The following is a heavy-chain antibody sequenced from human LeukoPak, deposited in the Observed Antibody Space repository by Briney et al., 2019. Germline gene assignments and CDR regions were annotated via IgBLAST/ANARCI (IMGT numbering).Heavy chain of an antibody. Sequence: GGSLTLTCTASGFTFSSYAMTWVRQPPGKGLEWVSSISGSDYSTYYAASVKGRRIISRDNSKNTLSLQMHSLRAEDTAVYYCAKGGLSRAGLDYWGQGTLVTVSS. CDR3: AKGGLSRAGLDY. CDR1: GFTFSSYA. V-gene: IGHV3-23*01. CDR2: ISGSDYST. J-gene: IGHJ4*02. D-gene: IGHD2/OR15-2a*01.